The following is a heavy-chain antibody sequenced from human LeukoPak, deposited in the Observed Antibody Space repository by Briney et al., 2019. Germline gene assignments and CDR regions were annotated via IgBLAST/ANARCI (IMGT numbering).Heavy chain of an antibody. CDR2: INHSGST. Sequence: SETLSLTCAVYGGSFSGYYWSWIRQPPGKGLEWIGEINHSGSTNYNPSLKSRVTISVDTSKNQFSLKLSSVTAADTAVYYCARGPGCSYEGDAFDIWGQGTMVTVSS. J-gene: IGHJ3*02. CDR3: ARGPGCSYEGDAFDI. CDR1: GGSFSGYY. V-gene: IGHV4-34*01. D-gene: IGHD5-18*01.